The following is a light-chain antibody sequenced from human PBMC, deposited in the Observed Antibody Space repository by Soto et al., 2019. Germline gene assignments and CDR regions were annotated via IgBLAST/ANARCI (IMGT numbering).Light chain of an antibody. CDR2: DVS. V-gene: IGLV2-14*01. CDR3: SSYTSSSTLV. Sequence: QSALTQPASVSGSPGQSITMSCTGTSSDVGGYNYVSWYQQHPGKAPKLIIYDVSNRPSGVSNRFSGSKSANTASLTISGLQAEDEADYYCSSYTSSSTLVFGGGTQLTVL. J-gene: IGLJ2*01. CDR1: SSDVGGYNY.